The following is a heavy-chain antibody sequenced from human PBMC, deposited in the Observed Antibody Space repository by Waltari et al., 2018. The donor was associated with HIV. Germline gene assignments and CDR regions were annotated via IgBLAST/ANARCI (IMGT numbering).Heavy chain of an antibody. CDR3: VKDSGRAADVFDL. CDR1: GFIFTDFA. Sequence: QLLASGGGLVETGRSLRLSCAASGFIFTDFAMDWVRQAPGKGLEWVSAIRGGGETFYADSVKGRFTISRDNSKNTLYLQMNSLRADDAAVYYCVKDSGRAADVFDLWGQGTMVTVSS. J-gene: IGHJ3*01. D-gene: IGHD3-10*01. CDR2: IRGGGET. V-gene: IGHV3-23*01.